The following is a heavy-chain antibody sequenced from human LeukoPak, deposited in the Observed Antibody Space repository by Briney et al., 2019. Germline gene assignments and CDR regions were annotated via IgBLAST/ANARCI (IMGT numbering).Heavy chain of an antibody. J-gene: IGHJ4*02. CDR1: GFTFSSIA. D-gene: IGHD1-1*01. V-gene: IGHV3-23*01. CDR2: IRSNGDTT. Sequence: GGSLRLSCAASGFTFSSIAMTWVGQAPGKGLEWVSSIRSNGDTTYNADSVKGRFTISRDNSKNTLYLQMNSLRVEDTAIYYCAKGQELDDGVFDSWGQGTLVTVSS. CDR3: AKGQELDDGVFDS.